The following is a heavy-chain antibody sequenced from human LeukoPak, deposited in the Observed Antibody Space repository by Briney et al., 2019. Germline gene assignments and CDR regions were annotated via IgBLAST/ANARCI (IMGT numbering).Heavy chain of an antibody. V-gene: IGHV3-13*01. CDR3: AGLNMVHDAFDI. CDR1: GFTFSSYD. D-gene: IGHD3-10*01. CDR2: IGTAGDT. Sequence: GGSLRLSCAASGFTFSSYDMHWVRQATGKGLEWVSAIGTAGDTYYPGSVKGRFTISRENAKNSLYLQMNSLRAGDTAVYYCAGLNMVHDAFDIWGQGTMVTVSS. J-gene: IGHJ3*02.